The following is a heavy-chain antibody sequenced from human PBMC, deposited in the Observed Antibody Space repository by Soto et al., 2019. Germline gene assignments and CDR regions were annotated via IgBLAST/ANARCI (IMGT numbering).Heavy chain of an antibody. CDR3: ARGNHRWLQLWYFDR. D-gene: IGHD5-12*01. Sequence: QVQLVQSGAEVKKPGPSVKVSCKASGGTFSNYPISWVRQAPGQGLEWMGGIIPIFGTVNYAQKFQGRVTITADESTSTAYMELSSLRSEDTAVYYCARGNHRWLQLWYFDRWGRGTLVTVSS. CDR1: GGTFSNYP. CDR2: IIPIFGTV. V-gene: IGHV1-69*12. J-gene: IGHJ2*01.